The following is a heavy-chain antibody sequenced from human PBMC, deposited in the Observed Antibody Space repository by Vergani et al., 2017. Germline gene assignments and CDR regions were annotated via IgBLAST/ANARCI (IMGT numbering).Heavy chain of an antibody. J-gene: IGHJ3*02. CDR1: GYSFTSYW. CDR3: ARRVTMVRGVISKYDAFDI. V-gene: IGHV5-51*01. Sequence: EVQLVQPGAEVNKPGESLKISCTGSGYSFTSYWIGWVRQMPGKGLEWMGIIYPGDSDTRSSPSFQGQVTISADKSISTAYLQWSSLKASDTAMYYCARRVTMVRGVISKYDAFDIWGQGTMVTVSS. CDR2: IYPGDSDT. D-gene: IGHD3-10*01.